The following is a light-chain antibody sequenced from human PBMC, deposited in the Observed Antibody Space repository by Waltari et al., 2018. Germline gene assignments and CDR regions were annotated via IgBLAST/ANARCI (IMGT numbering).Light chain of an antibody. V-gene: IGKV3-20*01. CDR2: EAS. J-gene: IGKJ1*01. Sequence: IMLTQSPGTLSLSPEERATLSCRASQSIGRYLVWYQQKPGQAPRLLMYEASRRATGIPDRFSGSGSGTDFSLTISRLEPEDFAVYYCQNHERLPATFGQGTKLEIK. CDR3: QNHERLPAT. CDR1: QSIGRY.